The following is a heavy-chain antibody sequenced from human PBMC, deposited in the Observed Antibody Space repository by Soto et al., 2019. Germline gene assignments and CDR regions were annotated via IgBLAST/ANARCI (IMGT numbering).Heavy chain of an antibody. CDR1: GYTFTDYY. CDR2: INPSGGST. V-gene: IGHV1-46*01. Sequence: GASVKVSCKASGYTFTDYYMHWVRQAPGQGLEWMGFINPSGGSTTYVQKFQGRVTMTSDTSTSTVYMDLNSLRSGDTAVYYCARGSSLALEYWGQGTPVTVSS. CDR3: ARGSSLALEY. J-gene: IGHJ4*02.